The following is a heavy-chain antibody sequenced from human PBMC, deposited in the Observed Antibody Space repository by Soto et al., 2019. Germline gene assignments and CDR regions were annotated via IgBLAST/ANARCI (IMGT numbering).Heavy chain of an antibody. CDR2: IYYSWST. D-gene: IGHD4-17*01. CDR3: ARVVRGVTTYYYYYVMDV. J-gene: IGHJ6*02. Sequence: PSETLSLTCTVSGGSISSYYWSWIRQPPGKGLEWTGYIYYSWSTNYNPSLKSRVTISVDTSKNQFSLKPSSVTAADTAGYYCARVVRGVTTYYYYYVMDVCGQGTTVTVSS. V-gene: IGHV4-59*01. CDR1: GGSISSYY.